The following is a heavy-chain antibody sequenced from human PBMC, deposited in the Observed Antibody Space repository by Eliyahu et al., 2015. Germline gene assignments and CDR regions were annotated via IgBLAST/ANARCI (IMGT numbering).Heavy chain of an antibody. J-gene: IGHJ4*02. CDR2: ISAYNGNT. CDR3: ARGYLLDITYIAVAAYFDY. Sequence: QVQLVQSGAEVKKPGAXVKVXCKASGYTFTXXXIXWVRQAPGQGLEWMGWISAYNGNTNYAQKLQGRVTMTTDTSTSTAYMELRSLRSDDTAVYYCARGYLLDITYIAVAAYFDYWGQGTLVTVSS. V-gene: IGHV1-18*01. CDR1: GYTFTXXX. D-gene: IGHD6-19*01.